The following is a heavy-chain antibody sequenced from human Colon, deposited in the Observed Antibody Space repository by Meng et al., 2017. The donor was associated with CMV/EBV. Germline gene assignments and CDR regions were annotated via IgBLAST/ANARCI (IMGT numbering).Heavy chain of an antibody. D-gene: IGHD2-2*01. Sequence: GESLKISCAASGFTFNTYGLHWVRQTPDKGLEWVAYIRYDGNQKYYAESVRGRFTISRDNSKKTLYLDMNSLRVEDTSLYFCAKGSIVVPGATSAAADLWGRGTMVTVSS. CDR1: GFTFNTYG. CDR3: AKGSIVVPGATSAAADL. CDR2: IRYDGNQK. J-gene: IGHJ3*01. V-gene: IGHV3-30*02.